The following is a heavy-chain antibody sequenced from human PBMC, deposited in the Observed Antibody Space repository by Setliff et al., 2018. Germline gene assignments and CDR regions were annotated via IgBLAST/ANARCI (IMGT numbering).Heavy chain of an antibody. D-gene: IGHD6-19*01. Sequence: ASVKVSCKASGYTFTGYYIHWVRQAPGQGLEWMGWINPHSGGTNFPQTFQGRVTMTRATSINTAYMELSSLTSDDKAVYYCARATSDSDGWYYEYSWFDPWCQGTLGTVSS. CDR2: INPHSGGT. CDR1: GYTFTGYY. J-gene: IGHJ5*02. V-gene: IGHV1-2*02. CDR3: ARATSDSDGWYYEYSWFDP.